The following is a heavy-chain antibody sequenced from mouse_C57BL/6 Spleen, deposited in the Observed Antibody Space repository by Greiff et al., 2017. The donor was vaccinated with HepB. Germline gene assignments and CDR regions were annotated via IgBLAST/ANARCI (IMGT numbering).Heavy chain of an antibody. CDR2: INPNNGGT. D-gene: IGHD1-1*02. CDR1: GYTFTDYN. Sequence: VQLQQSGPELVKPGASVKIPCKASGYTFTDYNMDWVKQSHGKSLEWIGDINPNNGGTIYNQKFKGKATLTVDKSSSTAYMELRSLTSEDTAVYYCAREGGRGVAWYFDVWGTGTTVTVSS. V-gene: IGHV1-18*01. J-gene: IGHJ1*03. CDR3: AREGGRGVAWYFDV.